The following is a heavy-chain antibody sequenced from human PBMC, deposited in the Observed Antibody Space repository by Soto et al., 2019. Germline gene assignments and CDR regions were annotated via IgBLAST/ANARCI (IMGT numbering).Heavy chain of an antibody. V-gene: IGHV4-59*01. CDR1: VVSISSYY. CDR3: ARGIGQQLPPLD. Sequence: QVHLQESGPGLVKPSEPLSLTCTVSVVSISSYYGSWIRQPPGKGLEWIGNIYYSGNTNYNPSLKSRVTISIDASKNQFSLELSSVTAADSAVYFCARGIGQQLPPLDWGQGTLVTVSS. J-gene: IGHJ4*02. D-gene: IGHD6-13*01. CDR2: IYYSGNT.